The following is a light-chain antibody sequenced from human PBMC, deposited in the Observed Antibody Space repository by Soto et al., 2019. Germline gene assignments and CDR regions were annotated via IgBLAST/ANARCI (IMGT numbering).Light chain of an antibody. J-gene: IGKJ4*01. V-gene: IGKV1-33*01. CDR3: QQYDSLPLT. Sequence: DIQMTQSPSSLSASVGDRVTVTCQASQDITNYLSWYQQKPGKAPTLLISDSSNLERGVPSTFSGRGSGTDFSLTINNLQHEYVATYFCQQYDSLPLTFGGGTKVEVK. CDR2: DSS. CDR1: QDITNY.